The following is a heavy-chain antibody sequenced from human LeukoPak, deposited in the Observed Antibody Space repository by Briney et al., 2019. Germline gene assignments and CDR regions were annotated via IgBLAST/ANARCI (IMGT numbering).Heavy chain of an antibody. CDR1: GGSFSTYY. V-gene: IGHV4-59*01. Sequence: SETLSLTCTVSGGSFSTYYWSWIRQPPGKGLEWIGYIYYSGSTDYDPSLKSRVTMSLDTSKNQFSLNLSSVTAADTAVYYCARAVITFGGAVAKGFDCWGQGTLVTVSS. CDR3: ARAVITFGGAVAKGFDC. D-gene: IGHD3-16*01. J-gene: IGHJ4*02. CDR2: IYYSGST.